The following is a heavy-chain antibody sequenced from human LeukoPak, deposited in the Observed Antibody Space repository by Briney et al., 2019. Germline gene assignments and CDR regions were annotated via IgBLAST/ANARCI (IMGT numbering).Heavy chain of an antibody. CDR3: AKDPTSSDAFDI. CDR2: ISGSGGST. J-gene: IGHJ3*02. Sequence: GGSLRLSCAASGFTFSSYWMSWVRQAPGKGLEWVSAISGSGGSTYYADSVKGRFTISRDNSKNTLYLQMNSLRAEDTAVYYCAKDPTSSDAFDIWGQGTMVTVSS. CDR1: GFTFSSYW. D-gene: IGHD3-16*01. V-gene: IGHV3-23*01.